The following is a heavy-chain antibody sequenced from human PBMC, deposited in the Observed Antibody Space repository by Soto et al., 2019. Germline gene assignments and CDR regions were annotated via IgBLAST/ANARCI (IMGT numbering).Heavy chain of an antibody. CDR2: INHSGST. CDR3: ARQKRGGPCDFWSDYYYFDY. D-gene: IGHD3-3*01. J-gene: IGHJ4*02. Sequence: PSETLSLTCAVYGGSFSGYYWSWIRQPPGKGLEWIGEINHSGSTNYNPSLKSRVTISVDTSKNQFSLKLSSVTAADTAVYYCARQKRGGPCDFWSDYYYFDYWSQGNLVTVSS. CDR1: GGSFSGYY. V-gene: IGHV4-34*01.